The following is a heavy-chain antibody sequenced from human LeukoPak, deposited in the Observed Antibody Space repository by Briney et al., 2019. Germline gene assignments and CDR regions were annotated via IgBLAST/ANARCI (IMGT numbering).Heavy chain of an antibody. J-gene: IGHJ3*02. CDR1: GGTFSSYA. D-gene: IGHD2-8*01. Sequence: SVKVSCKVSGGTFSSYAISWVRQAPGQGLEWMGGIIPIFGTANYAQKFQGRVTITTDESTSTAYMELSSLRSEDTAVYYCARDREWPEDAFDIWGQGTMVTVSS. V-gene: IGHV1-69*05. CDR3: ARDREWPEDAFDI. CDR2: IIPIFGTA.